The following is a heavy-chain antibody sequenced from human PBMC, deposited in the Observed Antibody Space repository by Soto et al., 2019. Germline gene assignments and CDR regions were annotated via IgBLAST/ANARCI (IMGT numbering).Heavy chain of an antibody. Sequence: QVQRVESGGGVVQPGKSLRLSCAASGFIFSNYGMHWIRQAPGKGLEWVALISFDGKNRNYADSVKGRFTIYRDNPKNTLYLEMNSLRPEDTAFYYCAKRGGVVGGSEHPFFEYWGQGTLVTVSS. D-gene: IGHD2-15*01. CDR1: GFIFSNYG. CDR2: ISFDGKNR. J-gene: IGHJ4*02. CDR3: AKRGGVVGGSEHPFFEY. V-gene: IGHV3-30*18.